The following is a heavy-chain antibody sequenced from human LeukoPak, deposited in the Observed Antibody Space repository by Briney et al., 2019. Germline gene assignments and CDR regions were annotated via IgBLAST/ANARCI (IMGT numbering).Heavy chain of an antibody. D-gene: IGHD3/OR15-3a*01. Sequence: PSETLSLTCTVSGGSISSGGYYWSWIRQHPGKGLEWIGYIYYSGSTYYNPSLKSRVTISVDTSKNQLSLKLSSVTAADTAVYYCARGDLGWSYYFDYWGQGTLVTVSS. CDR1: GGSISSGGYY. V-gene: IGHV4-31*03. J-gene: IGHJ4*02. CDR3: ARGDLGWSYYFDY. CDR2: IYYSGST.